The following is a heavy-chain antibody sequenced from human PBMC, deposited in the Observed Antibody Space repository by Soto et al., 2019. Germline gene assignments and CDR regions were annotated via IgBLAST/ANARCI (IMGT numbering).Heavy chain of an antibody. Sequence: QVQLQQWGAGLLKPSETLSLTCAVYGGSFSGYYWSWIRQPPGKGLEWIGEINHSGSTNYNPSLKSRVTISVDTSKNQFSLKLSSVTAADTAVYYCARGALDYDYIWGSYRPMVSDAFDIWGQGTMVTVSS. V-gene: IGHV4-34*01. D-gene: IGHD3-16*02. CDR2: INHSGST. J-gene: IGHJ3*02. CDR1: GGSFSGYY. CDR3: ARGALDYDYIWGSYRPMVSDAFDI.